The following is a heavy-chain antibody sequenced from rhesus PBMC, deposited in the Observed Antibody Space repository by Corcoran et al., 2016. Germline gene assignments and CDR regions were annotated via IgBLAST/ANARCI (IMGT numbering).Heavy chain of an antibody. D-gene: IGHD6-31*01. CDR3: ARERTSMYSSGLDY. J-gene: IGHJ4*01. V-gene: IGHV3-132*01. CDR2: SRMGGGT. Sequence: VEQLVESGGGLVQPGASLRLSCAASEFTFSSYDIHWVRQAPGKGLEGVSVSRMGGGTNYQDSVKGRFTISRDKAKNSLYLQMNSLRAEDTAVYYCARERTSMYSSGLDYWGQGVLVTVSS. CDR1: EFTFSSYD.